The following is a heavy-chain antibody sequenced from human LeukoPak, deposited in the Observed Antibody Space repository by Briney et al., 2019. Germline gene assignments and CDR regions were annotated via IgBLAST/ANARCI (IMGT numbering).Heavy chain of an antibody. CDR1: GYTFTSYG. Sequence: ASVKVSCKASGYTFTSYGISRVRQAPGQGLEWMGWISAYNGNTNYAQKLQGRVTMTTDTSTSTAYMELRSLRSDDTAVYYCARQRLYTGAFDIWGQGTMVTVSS. CDR3: ARQRLYTGAFDI. CDR2: ISAYNGNT. V-gene: IGHV1-18*01. J-gene: IGHJ3*02. D-gene: IGHD2-8*01.